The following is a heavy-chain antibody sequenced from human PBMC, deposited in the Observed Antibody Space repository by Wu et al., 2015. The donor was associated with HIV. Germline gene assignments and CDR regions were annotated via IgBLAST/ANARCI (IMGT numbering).Heavy chain of an antibody. CDR1: GYTFTSYG. D-gene: IGHD6-19*01. J-gene: IGHJ5*02. Sequence: QVQLVQSGAEVKKPGSSVKVSCKASGYTFTSYGISWVRQAPGQGLEWMGWISVYNGNTNYAQKLQGRVTMTTDTSTNTAYMELRSLRSDDTAVYYCARDLNAYSSGPSGELVPTPWGQGTLVTVSS. CDR2: ISVYNGNT. V-gene: IGHV1-18*01. CDR3: ARDLNAYSSGPSGELVPTP.